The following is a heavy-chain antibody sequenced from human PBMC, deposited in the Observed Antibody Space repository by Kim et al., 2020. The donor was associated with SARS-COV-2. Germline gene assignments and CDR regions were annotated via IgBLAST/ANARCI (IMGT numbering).Heavy chain of an antibody. CDR3: AREGVENHWFDP. J-gene: IGHJ5*02. V-gene: IGHV7-4-1*02. D-gene: IGHD3-16*01. Sequence: TYAQGFTGRFVFSLDTPVSTAYLQISSLKAEDTAVYYCAREGVENHWFDPWGQGTLVTVSS.